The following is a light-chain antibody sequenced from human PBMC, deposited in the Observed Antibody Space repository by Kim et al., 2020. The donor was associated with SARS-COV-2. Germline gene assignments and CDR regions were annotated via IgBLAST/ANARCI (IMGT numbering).Light chain of an antibody. V-gene: IGKV1-39*01. CDR1: QSITSY. Sequence: DIQMTQSPSSLSASVGDRVTITCRATQSITSYLNWYQQKPGKAPKLLIYAASTLQSGVPSRFSGSGSGTDFTLTISSLQAEDFATYYCQQSYSSPWTSGQGTKVDIK. CDR3: QQSYSSPWT. CDR2: AAS. J-gene: IGKJ1*01.